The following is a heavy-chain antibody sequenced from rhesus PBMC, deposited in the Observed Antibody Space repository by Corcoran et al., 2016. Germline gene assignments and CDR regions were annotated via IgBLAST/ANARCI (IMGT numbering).Heavy chain of an antibody. CDR3: ARHKIAAGNPTFFDY. D-gene: IGHD6-13*01. CDR2: IYGCSSST. J-gene: IGHJ4*01. CDR1: GGSISSNY. V-gene: IGHV4-169*01. Sequence: QLQLQESGPGLVKPSETLSVTCAVSGGSISSNYWSWIRQPPGKGLEWIGRIYGCSSSTNYNPSLKSRVTLSVDTSKNQLSLKLSSVTTADTAVYYCARHKIAAGNPTFFDYWGQGVLVTVSS.